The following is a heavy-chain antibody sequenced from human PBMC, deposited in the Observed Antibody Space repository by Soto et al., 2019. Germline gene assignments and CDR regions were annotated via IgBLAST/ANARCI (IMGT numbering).Heavy chain of an antibody. CDR1: GDSISDNY. V-gene: IGHV4-59*01. D-gene: IGHD5-12*01. J-gene: IGHJ4*02. CDR3: ARDRSDYEVRYFDY. CDR2: IYYSGST. Sequence: SETLSLTCAVSGDSISDNYWSWIRQPPGKGLEWIGYIYYSGSTNYNPSLKSRVTISVDTSKNQFSLKLSSVTAADTAVYYCARDRSDYEVRYFDYWGQGTLVTVSS.